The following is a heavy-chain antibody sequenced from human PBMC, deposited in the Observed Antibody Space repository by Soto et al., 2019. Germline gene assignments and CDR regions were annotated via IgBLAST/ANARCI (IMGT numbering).Heavy chain of an antibody. V-gene: IGHV3-30-3*01. J-gene: IGHJ4*02. D-gene: IGHD1-1*01. Sequence: GGSLRLSCAASGFTFSSYAMHWVRQAPGKGLEWVAVISYDGSNKYYADSVKGRFSISRDNTKNLLYLQMNSLRAEDTAVYYCARSGDNYNRLDYWGQGTPVTVSS. CDR3: ARSGDNYNRLDY. CDR2: ISYDGSNK. CDR1: GFTFSSYA.